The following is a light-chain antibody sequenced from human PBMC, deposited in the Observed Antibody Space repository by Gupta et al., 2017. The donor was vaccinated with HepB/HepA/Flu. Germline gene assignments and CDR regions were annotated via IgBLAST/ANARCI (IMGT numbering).Light chain of an antibody. J-gene: IGLJ2*01. V-gene: IGLV1-40*01. CDR1: RSNIGAGYD. Sequence: QSVLTQPPSVSGAPGQRVTISCTGSRSNIGAGYDVHWYQHLPGTAPKLLIYDDSNRPSGVPDRFSGSKSGTSASLAITGLQADDEADYYCQSYDTSLSGVVFGGGIKLTVL. CDR3: QSYDTSLSGVV. CDR2: DDS.